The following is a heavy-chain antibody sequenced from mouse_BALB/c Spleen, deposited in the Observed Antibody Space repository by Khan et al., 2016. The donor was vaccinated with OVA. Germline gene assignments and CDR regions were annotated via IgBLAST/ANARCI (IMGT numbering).Heavy chain of an antibody. CDR2: ILPGSGRN. J-gene: IGHJ3*01. CDR1: GYTFSSYW. V-gene: IGHV1-9*01. CDR3: ARGNYYGSSSWVGY. D-gene: IGHD1-1*01. Sequence: QVQLQQPGAELMKPGASVKISCKATGYTFSSYWIEWVKQRPGHGLEWIGEILPGSGRNNYNEKFKGKATFTADTSSNTAYMQLSKLTSDDSAVYYCARGNYYGSSSWVGYWGQGTLVTVSA.